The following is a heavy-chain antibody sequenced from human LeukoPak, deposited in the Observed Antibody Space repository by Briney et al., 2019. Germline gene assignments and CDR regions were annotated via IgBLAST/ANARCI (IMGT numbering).Heavy chain of an antibody. J-gene: IGHJ6*03. Sequence: KPGGSLRLSCAASGFIFSDYYMGWIRQAPGRGLEWISYITDSGSNIYYTDSVKGRFTMSRDNAQNLLFLQMNRLRAEGTAVYYCARAPRVPRELPLYYYYYMDVWGKGTTVTISS. D-gene: IGHD1-26*01. V-gene: IGHV3-11*04. CDR1: GFIFSDYY. CDR3: ARAPRVPRELPLYYYYYMDV. CDR2: ITDSGSNI.